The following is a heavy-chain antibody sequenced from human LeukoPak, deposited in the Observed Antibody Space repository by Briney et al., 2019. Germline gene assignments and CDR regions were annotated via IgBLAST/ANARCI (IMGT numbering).Heavy chain of an antibody. CDR2: TRNKAKSYTT. V-gene: IGHV3-72*01. J-gene: IGHJ4*02. Sequence: GGSLRLSCAASGFTFSDHYMDWVRQAPGKGLEWVGRTRNKAKSYTTEYAASAKGRFTISRDDSKNSLYLQMNSLKTEDTAVYYCARGSDTRGYYYPNYWGQGTLVTVSS. CDR3: ARGSDTRGYYYPNY. CDR1: GFTFSDHY. D-gene: IGHD3-22*01.